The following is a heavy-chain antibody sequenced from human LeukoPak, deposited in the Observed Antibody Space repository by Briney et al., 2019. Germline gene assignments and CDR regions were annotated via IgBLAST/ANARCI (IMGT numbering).Heavy chain of an antibody. V-gene: IGHV3-23*01. CDR2: ISGSGGST. J-gene: IGHJ1*01. CDR1: GLTFSSYA. Sequence: GGSLRLSCAASGLTFSSYAMSWVRQAPGKGLEWVSAISGSGGSTYYADSVKGRFTISRDNSKNTLYLQMNSLRAEDTAVYYCAKVSYYDSSGYYPTEYFQHWGQGTLVTVSS. D-gene: IGHD3-22*01. CDR3: AKVSYYDSSGYYPTEYFQH.